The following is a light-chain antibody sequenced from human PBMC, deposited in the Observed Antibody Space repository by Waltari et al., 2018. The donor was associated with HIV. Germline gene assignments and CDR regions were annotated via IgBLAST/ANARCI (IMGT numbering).Light chain of an antibody. CDR2: DND. Sequence: QSVLTQPPSVSAAPGQKVTISCSGSSSNIGSNHVSWYQQFPGTALKLLSYDNDQRPSGIPDRFSGSKSGTSTTLGISGLQTGDEADYYCGTWDNSLGAVLFGGGTKLTVL. CDR1: SSNIGSNH. CDR3: GTWDNSLGAVL. V-gene: IGLV1-51*01. J-gene: IGLJ2*01.